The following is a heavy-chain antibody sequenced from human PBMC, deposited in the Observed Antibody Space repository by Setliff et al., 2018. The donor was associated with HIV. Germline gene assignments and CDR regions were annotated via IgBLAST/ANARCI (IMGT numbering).Heavy chain of an antibody. CDR2: IYYSGST. J-gene: IGHJ3*02. CDR3: ARESLNLGELSSNPDASDI. D-gene: IGHD3-16*02. CDR1: GGSINSNSHY. Sequence: PSETLSLTCTVSGGSINSNSHYWAWIRQPPGKGLEWIANIYYSGSTYYNPSLQSRVTIFLDTSKNQFSLRLTSVTASDTAVYYCARESLNLGELSSNPDASDIWGQGTMVTVSS. V-gene: IGHV4-39*07.